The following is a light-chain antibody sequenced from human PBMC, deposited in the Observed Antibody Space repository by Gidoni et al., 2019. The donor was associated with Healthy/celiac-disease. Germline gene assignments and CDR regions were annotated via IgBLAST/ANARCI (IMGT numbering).Light chain of an antibody. J-gene: IGKJ4*01. CDR1: QGVSSY. CDR2: DAS. Sequence: EIVFTQSPATLSLSPGERATLSCRASQGVSSYLAWYQQKPGQAPRLLIYDASNRAPGIPDRFSGSGPGTDFTLTISSLEPEDFAVYYCQQRSNPLTFGGGTKVEIK. CDR3: QQRSNPLT. V-gene: IGKV3D-11*01.